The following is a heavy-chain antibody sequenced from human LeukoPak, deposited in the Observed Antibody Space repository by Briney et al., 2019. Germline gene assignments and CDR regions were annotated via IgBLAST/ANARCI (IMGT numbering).Heavy chain of an antibody. V-gene: IGHV3-33*06. CDR2: IWYDGSNK. Sequence: PGRSLRLSCAASGFTLSSYGMHSVRQAPGKGLEWVAVIWYDGSNKYYADSVKGRFTISRDNSKNTLYLQMNSLRAEDTAVYYCAKDQMRLRSYYYMDVWGKGTTVTVSS. CDR1: GFTLSSYG. D-gene: IGHD6-25*01. CDR3: AKDQMRLRSYYYMDV. J-gene: IGHJ6*03.